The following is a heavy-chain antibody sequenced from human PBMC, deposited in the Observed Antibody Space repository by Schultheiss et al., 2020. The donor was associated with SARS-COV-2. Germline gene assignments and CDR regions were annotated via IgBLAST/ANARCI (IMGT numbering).Heavy chain of an antibody. CDR1: GFYFPNAW. V-gene: IGHV3-15*01. CDR2: IKSKANDGTS. CDR3: ISDPWEKLN. J-gene: IGHJ4*02. D-gene: IGHD1-26*01. Sequence: GASLKISCITSGFYFPNAWMSWVRQAPGKGLEWVGRIKSKANDGTSDYAAPLKSRFTISRDDSKNKVYLQMNSLQTEDTAVYYCISDPWEKLNWGQGTLVTVSS.